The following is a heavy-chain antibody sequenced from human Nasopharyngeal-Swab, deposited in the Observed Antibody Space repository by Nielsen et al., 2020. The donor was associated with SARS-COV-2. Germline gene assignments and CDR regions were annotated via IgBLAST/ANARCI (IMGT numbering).Heavy chain of an antibody. Sequence: GGSLRLSCAASGFTFSSYAMHWVRQAPGKGLEWVAVISYDGSNKYYADSVKGRFTISRDNSKNTLYPQMNSLRAEDTAVYYCASPKTFYGGNTGVDRAFDIWGQGTMVTVSS. V-gene: IGHV3-30-3*01. CDR1: GFTFSSYA. CDR2: ISYDGSNK. D-gene: IGHD4-23*01. CDR3: ASPKTFYGGNTGVDRAFDI. J-gene: IGHJ3*02.